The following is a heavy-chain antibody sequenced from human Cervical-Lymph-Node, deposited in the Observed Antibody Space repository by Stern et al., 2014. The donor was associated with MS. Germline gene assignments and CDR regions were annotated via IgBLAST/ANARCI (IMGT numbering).Heavy chain of an antibody. CDR3: ARVPGKT. CDR2: IYSGGGT. V-gene: IGHV3-66*02. J-gene: IGHJ5*02. CDR1: GLTVSNNY. Sequence: VQLVQSGGGLVQPGGSLRLSCAASGLTVSNNYMTWVRQAPGKGLEWVSFIYSGGGTYYADSVKGRFTISRDSSTNTLFLQMNSLRPEDTAVYYCARVPGKTWGQGTLGTVSS.